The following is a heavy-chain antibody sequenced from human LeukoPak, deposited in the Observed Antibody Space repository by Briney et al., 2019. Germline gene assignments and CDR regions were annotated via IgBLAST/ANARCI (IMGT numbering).Heavy chain of an antibody. J-gene: IGHJ4*02. CDR1: GFTFSSYS. D-gene: IGHD3-22*01. CDR2: ISSCSSTI. CDR3: ARRKTTNVYDSSGGYPSREYYFDY. Sequence: GGSLRLSCAASGFTFSSYSMNWVRQAPGTGMELVSYISSCSSTIYYADSANGRLTIPTDNATNTLYLQKNSLGTDDTAVYYLARRKTTNVYDSSGGYPSREYYFDYWGQGTLVTVSS. V-gene: IGHV3-48*01.